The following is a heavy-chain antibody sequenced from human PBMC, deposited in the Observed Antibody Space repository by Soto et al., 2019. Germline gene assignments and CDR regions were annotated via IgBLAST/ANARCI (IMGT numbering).Heavy chain of an antibody. J-gene: IGHJ4*02. CDR1: GGSISSGGYY. V-gene: IGHV4-31*03. CDR3: ARTEDYYASSGFDY. Sequence: QVQLQESGPGLVKPSQTLSLTCTVSGGSISSGGYYWSWIRQHPGKGLEWIGYIYYSGSTYYNPSLKSRVTXXVXTXXNQFSLKLSSVTAADTAVYYCARTEDYYASSGFDYWGQGTLVTVSS. CDR2: IYYSGST. D-gene: IGHD3-22*01.